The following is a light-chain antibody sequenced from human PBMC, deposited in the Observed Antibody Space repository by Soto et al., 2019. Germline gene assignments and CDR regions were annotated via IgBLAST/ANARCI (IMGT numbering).Light chain of an antibody. CDR2: LEGSGSY. Sequence: QLVLTQSSSASASLGSSVNLTCTLSSGHSSYIIAWHQQQPGKAPRYLMKLEGSGSYNKGSGVPDRFSGSSSGADRYLTMSNLQSEDEADYYCETWDNNPRVFGTGTKVTVL. CDR3: ETWDNNPRV. V-gene: IGLV4-60*03. CDR1: SGHSSYI. J-gene: IGLJ1*01.